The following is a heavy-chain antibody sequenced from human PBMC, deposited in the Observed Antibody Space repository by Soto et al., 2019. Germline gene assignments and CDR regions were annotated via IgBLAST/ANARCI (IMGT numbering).Heavy chain of an antibody. CDR3: ARQYREIDTDPSAFDI. J-gene: IGHJ3*02. V-gene: IGHV3-66*04. Sequence: EVQLVESGGGLVQPGGSLRLSCAASGFTVSSNYMSWVRQAPGKGLEWVSVIYSGGNTYYADSVKGRFTISRDNSKNTLYIQMTSLRAEDTAVYSFARQYREIDTDPSAFDIWGHGTMVIVS. CDR2: IYSGGNT. CDR1: GFTVSSNY. D-gene: IGHD5-18*01.